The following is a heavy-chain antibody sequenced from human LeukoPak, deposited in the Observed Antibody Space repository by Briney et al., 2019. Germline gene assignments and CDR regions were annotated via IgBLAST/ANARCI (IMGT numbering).Heavy chain of an antibody. V-gene: IGHV3-21*01. CDR1: GFTFSSYS. D-gene: IGHD3-22*01. CDR2: ISSSSSYI. CDR3: AISPDYYDSSGYYRTPGAFDY. J-gene: IGHJ4*02. Sequence: GGSLRLSCAAPGFTFSSYSMNWVRQAPGKGLEWVSSISSSSSYIYYADSVKGRFTISRDNAKNSLYLQMNSLRAEDTAVYYCAISPDYYDSSGYYRTPGAFDYWGQGTLVTVSS.